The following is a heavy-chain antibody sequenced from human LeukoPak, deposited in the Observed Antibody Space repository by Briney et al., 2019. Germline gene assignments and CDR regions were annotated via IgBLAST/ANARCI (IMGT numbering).Heavy chain of an antibody. CDR2: ISSSSSYI. Sequence: PGGSLRLSCAASGFTFSSYSMNWVRQAPGKGLEWVSSISSSSSYIYYAGSEKGRFTISGDNAKNSLYLQMNSLRAEDTAVYYCARDVTLGNFDYWGQGILVIVSS. CDR3: ARDVTLGNFDY. CDR1: GFTFSSYS. J-gene: IGHJ4*02. V-gene: IGHV3-21*01. D-gene: IGHD3-16*01.